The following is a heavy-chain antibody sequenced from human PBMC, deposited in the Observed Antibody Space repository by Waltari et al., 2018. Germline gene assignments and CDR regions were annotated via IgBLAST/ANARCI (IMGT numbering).Heavy chain of an antibody. J-gene: IGHJ4*02. D-gene: IGHD6-25*01. CDR1: GFTFTNHY. Sequence: EVQLVESGGGLVPPGGSVTLSCSASGFTFTNHYMNWVRQAPGRGLEWIGRTKHKAENYITDYAASVQGRFSVSRDDSRNSLFLQMNSLETEDTAVYYCARDTAAALDYWGQGTLVTVSS. CDR2: TKHKAENYIT. V-gene: IGHV3-72*01. CDR3: ARDTAAALDY.